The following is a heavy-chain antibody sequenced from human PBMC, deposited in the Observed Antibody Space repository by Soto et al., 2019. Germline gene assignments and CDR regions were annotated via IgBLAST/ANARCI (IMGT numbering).Heavy chain of an antibody. J-gene: IGHJ6*02. CDR1: GGTFSSYA. Sequence: QVQLVQSGAEVKKPGSSVKVSCKASGGTFSSYAISWVRQAPGQGLEWMGGILPIFGTANYAQKFQGRVTITADKSTSTAYMELSSLRSEDTAVSYYARAPGGQFIAASGNYGMDGWGQGTMVTVSS. D-gene: IGHD6-13*01. V-gene: IGHV1-69*06. CDR3: ARAPGGQFIAASGNYGMDG. CDR2: ILPIFGTA.